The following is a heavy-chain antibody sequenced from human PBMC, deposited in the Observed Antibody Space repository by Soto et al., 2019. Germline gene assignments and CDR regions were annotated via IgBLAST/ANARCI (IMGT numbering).Heavy chain of an antibody. D-gene: IGHD3-3*01. CDR1: GFTFYTAW. CDR2: IKSKNDGVTT. CDR3: VTDTRGS. J-gene: IGHJ5*02. Sequence: EVQLVESGGDLVKPGGSLRLSCAASGFTFYTAWLNWVRQAPGKGLEWVGHIKSKNDGVTTDYAAPVKGRFTISRDDSINTLYLQMNSLKTDDTAVYYCVTDTRGSWGQGTLVTVSS. V-gene: IGHV3-15*07.